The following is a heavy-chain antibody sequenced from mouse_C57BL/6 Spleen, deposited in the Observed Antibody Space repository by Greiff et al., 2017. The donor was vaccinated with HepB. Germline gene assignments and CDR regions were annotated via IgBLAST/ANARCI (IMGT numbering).Heavy chain of an antibody. CDR3: ARSDYYGSTYYAMGC. D-gene: IGHD1-1*01. CDR2: IYPRSGNT. CDR1: GYTFTSYG. J-gene: IGHJ4*01. V-gene: IGHV1-81*01. Sequence: VQLQQSGAELARPGASVKLSCKASGYTFTSYGISWVKQRTGQGLEWIGEIYPRSGNTYYNEKFKGKATLTADKSSSTAYMELRSLTSEDSAVYFCARSDYYGSTYYAMGCWGQGTPVTVSS.